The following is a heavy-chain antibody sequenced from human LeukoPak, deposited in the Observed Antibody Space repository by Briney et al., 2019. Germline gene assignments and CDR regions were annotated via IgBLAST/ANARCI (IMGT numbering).Heavy chain of an antibody. CDR2: ISYDGSNK. V-gene: IGHV3-30*03. Sequence: GSLRLSCAASGFTFSNYWMHWVRQAPGKGLEWVAVISYDGSNKYYADSVKGRFTISRDNSKNTLYLQMNSLRAEDTAVYYCARDTPQDYWGQGTLVTVSS. J-gene: IGHJ4*02. CDR3: ARDTPQDY. CDR1: GFTFSNYW.